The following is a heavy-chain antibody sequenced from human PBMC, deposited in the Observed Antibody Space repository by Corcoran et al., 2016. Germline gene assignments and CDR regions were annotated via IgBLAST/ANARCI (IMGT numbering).Heavy chain of an antibody. J-gene: IGHJ6*02. CDR1: GFTFSSYG. D-gene: IGHD2-2*01. V-gene: IGHV3-30*03. CDR2: ISYDGSNK. CDR3: ATEALRGVYCSSTRCYYYYYYGMGV. Sequence: QVQLVESGGGVVQPGRSLRLSCAASGFTFSSYGMHWVRPAPGKGLEWVAVISYDGSNKYYADSVKGRFTISRDNSKNTLYLQMHSLRSEDTAGYYCATEALRGVYCSSTRCYYYYYYGMGVWGQGPTVTVSS.